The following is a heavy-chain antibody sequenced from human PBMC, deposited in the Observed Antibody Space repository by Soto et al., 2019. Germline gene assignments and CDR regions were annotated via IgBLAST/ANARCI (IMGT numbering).Heavy chain of an antibody. J-gene: IGHJ4*02. D-gene: IGHD3-10*01. CDR3: ARDFLPYGSGRSLFDY. CDR2: IKQDGSEK. V-gene: IGHV3-7*03. Sequence: GGSLRLSCAASGFTFSSYWMSWVRQAPGKGLEWVANIKQDGSEKYYVDSVRGRFTISRDNAKNSLYLQMNSLRAEDTAVYYCARDFLPYGSGRSLFDYWGQGTLVTVSS. CDR1: GFTFSSYW.